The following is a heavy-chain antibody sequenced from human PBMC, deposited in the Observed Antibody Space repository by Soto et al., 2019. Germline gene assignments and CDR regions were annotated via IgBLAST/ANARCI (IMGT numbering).Heavy chain of an antibody. J-gene: IGHJ4*02. Sequence: LRLSCAASGFTFSSYGMHWVRQAPGKGLEWVAVISYDGSNKYYADSVKGRFTISRDNSKNTLYLQMNSLRAEDTAVYYCAKLGSSSPRFDYWGQGTPVTV. V-gene: IGHV3-30*18. CDR3: AKLGSSSPRFDY. CDR2: ISYDGSNK. D-gene: IGHD6-6*01. CDR1: GFTFSSYG.